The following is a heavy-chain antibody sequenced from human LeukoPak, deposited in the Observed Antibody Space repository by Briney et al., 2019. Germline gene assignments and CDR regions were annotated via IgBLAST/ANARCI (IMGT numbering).Heavy chain of an antibody. CDR1: GGSISSGGYY. D-gene: IGHD5-12*01. J-gene: IGHJ4*02. Sequence: SETLSLTCTVSGGSISSGGYYWSWIRQHPGKGLEWIGYIYYSGSTYYNPSLKSRVTISVDTSKNQFSLKLSSVTAADTAVYYCARVSFGRSGYDYGPYYFDYWGQGTLVTVSS. V-gene: IGHV4-31*03. CDR3: ARVSFGRSGYDYGPYYFDY. CDR2: IYYSGST.